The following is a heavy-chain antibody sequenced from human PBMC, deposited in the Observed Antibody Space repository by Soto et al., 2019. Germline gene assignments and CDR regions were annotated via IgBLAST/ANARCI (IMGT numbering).Heavy chain of an antibody. CDR3: ARGGSGAWISAAGTTNWFDP. V-gene: IGHV3-9*01. CDR2: ISWSSGNI. CDR1: GFSFDDYA. Sequence: EVQLVESGGGVVQPGRSLRLSCAGSGFSFDDYAMYWVRQVPGAGLEWVAGISWSSGNIAHAGSVKGRFIISRDNDKSSLYLQMNSLRSDDTALYFCARGGSGAWISAAGTTNWFDPWGQGTLVIVSS. D-gene: IGHD6-13*01. J-gene: IGHJ5*02.